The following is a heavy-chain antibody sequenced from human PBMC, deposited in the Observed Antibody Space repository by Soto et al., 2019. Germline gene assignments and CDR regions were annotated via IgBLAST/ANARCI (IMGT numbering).Heavy chain of an antibody. J-gene: IGHJ4*02. D-gene: IGHD5-12*01. CDR2: IYYSGST. V-gene: IGHV4-31*03. CDR1: GGSLSSGGYY. Sequence: PSETLSLTCTVSGGSLSSGGYYWSWIRQHPGKGLEWIGYIYYSGSTYYNPSLKSRVTISVDTSKNQFSLKLSSVTAADTAVYYCARGDIVATIFYFDYWGQGTLVTVSS. CDR3: ARGDIVATIFYFDY.